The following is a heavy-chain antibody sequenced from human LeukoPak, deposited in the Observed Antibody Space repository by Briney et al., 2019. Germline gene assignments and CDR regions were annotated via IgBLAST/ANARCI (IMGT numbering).Heavy chain of an antibody. V-gene: IGHV4-34*01. CDR1: GGSFSGYY. Sequence: SETLSLTCAVYGGSFSGYYWSWLRQPPGKGLEWIGEINHSGSTNYNPSLKSRVTISVDTSKNQFSLKLSSVTAADTAVYYCARESGYSYGYGLDYWGQGTLVTVSS. CDR2: INHSGST. J-gene: IGHJ4*02. D-gene: IGHD5-18*01. CDR3: ARESGYSYGYGLDY.